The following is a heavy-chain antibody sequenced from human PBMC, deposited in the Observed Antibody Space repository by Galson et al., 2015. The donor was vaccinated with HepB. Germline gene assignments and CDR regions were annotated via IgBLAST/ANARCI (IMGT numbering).Heavy chain of an antibody. D-gene: IGHD6-19*01. CDR3: AADMGGSGWAFDF. Sequence: SVKVSCKASGFTFSSSTVQWVRQARGQRLEWIGWIVVGSGNTINAQKLQERVTITRDMSTNTAYMELSSLRSEDTAVYYCAADMGGSGWAFDFWGQGTLVTVSS. V-gene: IGHV1-58*01. CDR2: IVVGSGNT. CDR1: GFTFSSST. J-gene: IGHJ4*02.